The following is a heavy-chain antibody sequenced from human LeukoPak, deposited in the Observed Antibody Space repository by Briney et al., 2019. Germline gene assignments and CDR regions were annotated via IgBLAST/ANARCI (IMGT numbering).Heavy chain of an antibody. V-gene: IGHV3-64*01. Sequence: GGSLRLSCAASGFTFRSYAMHWVRQAPGNGLEYVSAISSNGGSTYYANSVKGRFTISRDNSKNTLYLQMGSLRAEDMAVYYCARTYCSSTSCFEDYYYMDVWGKGTTVTISS. CDR2: ISSNGGST. D-gene: IGHD2-2*01. CDR1: GFTFRSYA. CDR3: ARTYCSSTSCFEDYYYMDV. J-gene: IGHJ6*03.